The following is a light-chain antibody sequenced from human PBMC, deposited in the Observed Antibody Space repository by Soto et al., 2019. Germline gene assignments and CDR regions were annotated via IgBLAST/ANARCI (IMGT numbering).Light chain of an antibody. J-gene: IGLJ1*01. CDR3: SSYTSSSTLYV. CDR2: DVS. Sequence: QSALTQPASVSGSPGQSITISCTGTSSDVGGYNYVSWYQQHPGKAPKLMIYDVSNRPSGVSNLFSGSKSGNTASLTISGLQAEDEADYYFSSYTSSSTLYVFGAGTKLTVL. CDR1: SSDVGGYNY. V-gene: IGLV2-14*01.